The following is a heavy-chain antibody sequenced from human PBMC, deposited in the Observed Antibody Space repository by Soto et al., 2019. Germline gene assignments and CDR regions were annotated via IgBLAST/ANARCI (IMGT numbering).Heavy chain of an antibody. J-gene: IGHJ3*01. CDR3: VREGRGSFDF. V-gene: IGHV3-23*01. Sequence: GSLRLSCAASGFIFTNYAMNWVRQAPGKGLEWVSVIGGRGNSAYYADSVQGRFTISRDNSKNTLSLQMSSLTADDTAIYYCVREGRGSFDFWGRGTMVTVSS. CDR2: IGGRGNSA. CDR1: GFIFTNYA. D-gene: IGHD5-12*01.